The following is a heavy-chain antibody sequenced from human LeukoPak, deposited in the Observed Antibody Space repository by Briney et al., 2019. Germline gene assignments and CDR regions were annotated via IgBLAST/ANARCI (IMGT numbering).Heavy chain of an antibody. Sequence: ASETLSLTCAVYGGSFSGYYWSWIRQPPGKGLEWIGEINHSGSTNYNPSLKSRVTISVDTSKNQFSLKLSSVTAADTAVYYCAREYSGYGGYYMDVWGKGTTVTVSS. CDR1: GGSFSGYY. D-gene: IGHD5-12*01. CDR3: AREYSGYGGYYMDV. J-gene: IGHJ6*03. CDR2: INHSGST. V-gene: IGHV4-34*01.